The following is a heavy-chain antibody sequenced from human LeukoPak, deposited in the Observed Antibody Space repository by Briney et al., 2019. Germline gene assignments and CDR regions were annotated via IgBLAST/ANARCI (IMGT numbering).Heavy chain of an antibody. J-gene: IGHJ4*02. V-gene: IGHV3-30*02. D-gene: IGHD3-22*01. Sequence: GGSLRLSCAASGFTFSSYGMHWVRQAPGKGLEWVAFIRYDGSNKYYADSVKGRFTISRDNPKNTLYLQMNSLRAEDTAVYYCAKDARIYYDSSGYYDYWGQGTLVTVSS. CDR2: IRYDGSNK. CDR3: AKDARIYYDSSGYYDY. CDR1: GFTFSSYG.